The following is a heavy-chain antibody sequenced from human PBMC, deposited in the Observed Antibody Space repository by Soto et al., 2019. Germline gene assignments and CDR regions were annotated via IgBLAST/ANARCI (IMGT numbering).Heavy chain of an antibody. Sequence: QVQLVQSGAEVKKPGSSVKVSCKASGGTFSSYAISWVRQAPGQGLEWMGGIIPISGTANYAQKFQGRVTITADESTSTAYMELSSLRSEDTAVYYCARSQVSSTSLEIYYYYYSGMDVWGQGTTVTVSS. V-gene: IGHV1-69*01. CDR2: IIPISGTA. D-gene: IGHD2-2*01. CDR1: GGTFSSYA. CDR3: ARSQVSSTSLEIYYYYYSGMDV. J-gene: IGHJ6*02.